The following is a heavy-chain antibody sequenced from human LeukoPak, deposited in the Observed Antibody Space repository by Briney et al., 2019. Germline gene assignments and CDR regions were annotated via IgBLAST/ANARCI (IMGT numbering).Heavy chain of an antibody. CDR3: ARGNYYDSSGSSPDFDY. CDR1: VDSVSSNSAA. J-gene: IGHJ4*02. Sequence: SQTLSLTCAISVDSVSSNSAAWNWIRQSPSRGLEWLGRTYYRSKWYNDYAVSVKSRITINPDTSKNQFSLQLNSVTPEDTAVYYCARGNYYDSSGSSPDFDYWGQGTLVTVSS. D-gene: IGHD3-22*01. V-gene: IGHV6-1*01. CDR2: TYYRSKWYN.